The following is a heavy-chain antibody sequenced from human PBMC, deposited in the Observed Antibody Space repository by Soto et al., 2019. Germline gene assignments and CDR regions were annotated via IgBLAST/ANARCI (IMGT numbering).Heavy chain of an antibody. CDR1: GDSISSGYH. Sequence: SETLSLTXAVSGDSISSGYHWAWIRQPPGKGLEWIASIYHSGTTYYNPSLKSRVTISVDTSKNQFSRMLTAVTAADSAMYYCASADSVGYYQYWGQGTLVTVSS. CDR2: IYHSGTT. D-gene: IGHD3-22*01. CDR3: ASADSVGYYQY. J-gene: IGHJ4*02. V-gene: IGHV4-38-2*01.